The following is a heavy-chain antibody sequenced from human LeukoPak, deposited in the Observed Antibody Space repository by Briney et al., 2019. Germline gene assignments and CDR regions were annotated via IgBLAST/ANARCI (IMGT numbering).Heavy chain of an antibody. J-gene: IGHJ4*02. V-gene: IGHV1-3*01. CDR2: INAGNGNT. D-gene: IGHD5-18*01. Sequence: GSSVKVSCKASGYTFTSYAMHWVRQAPGQRLEWMGWINAGNGNTKYSQKFQGRVTITRDTSASTAYMELSSLRSEDTAVYYCARDSQLYSYGYGAFDYWGQGTLVTVSS. CDR3: ARDSQLYSYGYGAFDY. CDR1: GYTFTSYA.